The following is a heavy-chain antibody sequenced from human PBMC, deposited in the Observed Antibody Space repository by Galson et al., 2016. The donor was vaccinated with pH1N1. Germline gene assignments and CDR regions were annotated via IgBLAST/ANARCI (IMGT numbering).Heavy chain of an antibody. Sequence: SLRLSCAASGFTFDDYGMHWVRQAPGKGLEWVSGISWNSGSIGYADSVKGRFTISRDNSRNTLYLQMNSLRAEDTAVYYCARAVFYDVDLLDYYFDYWGQGTLVTVSS. D-gene: IGHD5-12*01. J-gene: IGHJ4*02. CDR3: ARAVFYDVDLLDYYFDY. V-gene: IGHV3-9*01. CDR1: GFTFDDYG. CDR2: ISWNSGSI.